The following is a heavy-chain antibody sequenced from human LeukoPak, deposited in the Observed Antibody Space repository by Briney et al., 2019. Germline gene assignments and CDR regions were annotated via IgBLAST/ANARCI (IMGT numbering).Heavy chain of an antibody. V-gene: IGHV3-23*01. CDR3: ARHQYSAYDLADDAFEI. CDR1: GFTFNKYA. CDR2: ISGSGGST. Sequence: PGGSLRLSCAASGFTFNKYAMSWVSQAPGKGLEWVSGISGSGGSTYYADSVKGRCTISRDNSKNTLYLQMNSLRAEDTAVYYCARHQYSAYDLADDAFEIWGQGTTVTVSS. D-gene: IGHD5-12*01. J-gene: IGHJ3*02.